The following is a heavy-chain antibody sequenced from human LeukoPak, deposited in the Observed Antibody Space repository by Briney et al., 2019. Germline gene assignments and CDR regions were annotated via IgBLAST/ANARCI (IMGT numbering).Heavy chain of an antibody. J-gene: IGHJ4*02. CDR3: ERGFAVTGVH. CDR2: INSDGSTT. CDR1: GFTFSSYW. Sequence: GESLRLSCADSGFTFSSYWMHWVRQAPGKGLVWISRINSDGSTTNYADSMKGRFPISRDNAKNTLYLQMNSLRAEDTAMYSCERGFAVTGVHWGQGTLATVSS. V-gene: IGHV3-74*01. D-gene: IGHD1-14*01.